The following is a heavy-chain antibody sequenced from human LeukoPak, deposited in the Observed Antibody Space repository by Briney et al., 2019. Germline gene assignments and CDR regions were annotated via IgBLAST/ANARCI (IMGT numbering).Heavy chain of an antibody. Sequence: PGGSLRLSCAASGFTFSSYSMNWVRQAPGKGLEWVSSISSSSSDIYYADSVKGRFTISRDNAKNSLYLQMNSLRAEDTAVYYCARDPCSGGSCYYFDYWGQGTLVTVSS. J-gene: IGHJ4*02. CDR2: ISSSSSDI. D-gene: IGHD2-15*01. V-gene: IGHV3-21*01. CDR3: ARDPCSGGSCYYFDY. CDR1: GFTFSSYS.